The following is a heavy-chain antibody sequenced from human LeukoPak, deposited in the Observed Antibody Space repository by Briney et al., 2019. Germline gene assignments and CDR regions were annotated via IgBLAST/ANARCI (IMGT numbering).Heavy chain of an antibody. V-gene: IGHV3-48*01. CDR2: ISGNSATT. Sequence: GGSLRLSCEASGFTFSRDSMSWVRQAPGEGLEWISYISGNSATTHYTDSVKGRFTISRDTSENTVYLQMNSLRAEDTAVYYCAKGFSTLWVNYFDDWGQGTPVTVSS. CDR1: GFTFSRDS. D-gene: IGHD2-21*01. J-gene: IGHJ4*02. CDR3: AKGFSTLWVNYFDD.